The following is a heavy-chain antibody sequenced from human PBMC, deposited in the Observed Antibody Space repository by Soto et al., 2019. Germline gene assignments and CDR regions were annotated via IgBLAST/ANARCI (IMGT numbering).Heavy chain of an antibody. J-gene: IGHJ4*02. CDR2: MNPNSGNT. CDR1: GYTFTSYD. D-gene: IGHD6-19*01. Sequence: ASVKGSCKASGYTFTSYDINWVRQATGQGLEWMGWMNPNSGNTGYAQKFQGRVTMTRNTSISTAYMELSSLRSEDTAVYYCARWGSSGWRNDFDYWGQGTLVTVSS. CDR3: ARWGSSGWRNDFDY. V-gene: IGHV1-8*01.